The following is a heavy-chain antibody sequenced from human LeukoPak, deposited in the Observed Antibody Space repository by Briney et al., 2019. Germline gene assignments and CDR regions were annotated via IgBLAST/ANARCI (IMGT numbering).Heavy chain of an antibody. CDR1: GFTFSSYA. V-gene: IGHV3-23*01. CDR3: AIAPRSIAALGH. D-gene: IGHD6-6*01. J-gene: IGHJ4*02. CDR2: ISGSGGST. Sequence: GGSLGLSCAASGFTFSSYAMSWVRQAPGKGLEWVSTISGSGGSTYYADSVKGRFTISRDNSKNTLYLQMNSLRAEDTAVYYCAIAPRSIAALGHWGQGTLVTVSS.